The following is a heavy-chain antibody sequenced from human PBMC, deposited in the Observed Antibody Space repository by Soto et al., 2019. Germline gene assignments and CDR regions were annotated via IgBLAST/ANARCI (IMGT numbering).Heavy chain of an antibody. V-gene: IGHV5-51*01. CDR3: ARRGLGKYYPFWSGYFDY. CDR2: ISAADSDT. J-gene: IGHJ4*02. CDR1: GYNFTRHW. Sequence: PGESLKISCKCSGYNFTRHWIAWVREMPGKGLEWMGIISAADSDTRYSPSFQGQVTISADKSSDTAYVQWSSLRASDTAMYYCARRGLGKYYPFWSGYFDYWGQGTLVTVSS. D-gene: IGHD3-3*01.